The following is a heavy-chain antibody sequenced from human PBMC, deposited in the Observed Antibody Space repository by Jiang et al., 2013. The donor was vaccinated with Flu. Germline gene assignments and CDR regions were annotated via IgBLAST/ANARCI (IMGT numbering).Heavy chain of an antibody. D-gene: IGHD2-15*01. Sequence: GYTFTGSAVNWVRQAPGQGLEWMGWINTNTENPTYAQGFTGRFVFSLDTSVSTAYLEISSLKAEDTAAYYCARDGRRCTGDSCYTYFDYWGQGTLVSVSS. CDR2: INTNTENP. V-gene: IGHV7-4-1*02. J-gene: IGHJ4*02. CDR3: ARDGRRCTGDSCYTYFDY. CDR1: GYTFTGSA.